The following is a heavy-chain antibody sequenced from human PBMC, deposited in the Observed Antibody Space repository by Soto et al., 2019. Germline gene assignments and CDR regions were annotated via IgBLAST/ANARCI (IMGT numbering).Heavy chain of an antibody. CDR2: IYYSGTT. D-gene: IGHD1-26*01. J-gene: IGHJ5*02. CDR3: ARGVVGATRFDP. V-gene: IGHV4-59*01. Sequence: PSETLSLTCTVSGGLISTYYWSWIRQPPGKGLEYIGYIYYSGTTNYNPSLKNRVTLLIDTSKSQFSLKLISVTPADTAVYYCARGVVGATRFDPWGPGTVVTV. CDR1: GGLISTYY.